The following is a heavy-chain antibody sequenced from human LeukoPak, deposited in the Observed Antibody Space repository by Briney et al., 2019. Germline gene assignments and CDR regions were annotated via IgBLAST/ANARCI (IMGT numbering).Heavy chain of an antibody. CDR2: INPNSGGT. Sequence: ASVKVSCKASGYTFTGYYMHWVRQAPGQGLEWMGWINPNSGGTNYAQKFQGRVTMTRDTSISTAYMELSRLRPDDTAVYYCAREGIVVVPAGFDPWGQGTLVTVSS. J-gene: IGHJ5*02. V-gene: IGHV1-2*02. CDR3: AREGIVVVPAGFDP. D-gene: IGHD2-2*01. CDR1: GYTFTGYY.